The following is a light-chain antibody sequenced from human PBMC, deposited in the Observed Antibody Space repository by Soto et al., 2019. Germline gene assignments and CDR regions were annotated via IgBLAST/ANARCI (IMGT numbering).Light chain of an antibody. CDR2: DAS. CDR3: QQRSNWPPVT. CDR1: QSVSRH. Sequence: PGERATLSFRASQSVSRHLAWYQQKPGQAPRLLILDASDRATGIPARFSGSGSGTNFTLTISSLEPEDFAVYYCQQRSNWPPVTFGGGTKVDIK. V-gene: IGKV3-11*01. J-gene: IGKJ4*01.